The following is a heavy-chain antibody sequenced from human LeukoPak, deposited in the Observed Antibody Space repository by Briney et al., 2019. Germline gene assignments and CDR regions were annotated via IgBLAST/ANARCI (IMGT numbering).Heavy chain of an antibody. J-gene: IGHJ6*02. Sequence: ASVKVSCKASGYTFTSYYMHWVRQAPGQGLEWMGIINPSGGSTSYAQKFQGRVTMTRDTSTSTAYMELSRLRSDDTAVYYCARSFLIYDFWRYGMDVWGQGTTVTVSS. CDR1: GYTFTSYY. CDR2: INPSGGST. CDR3: ARSFLIYDFWRYGMDV. V-gene: IGHV1-46*01. D-gene: IGHD3-3*01.